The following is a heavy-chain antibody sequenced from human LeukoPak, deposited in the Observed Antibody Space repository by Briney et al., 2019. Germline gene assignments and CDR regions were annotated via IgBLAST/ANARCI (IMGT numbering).Heavy chain of an antibody. V-gene: IGHV3-30*04. J-gene: IGHJ4*02. CDR1: GFTFSSYA. Sequence: GGSLRLSCAASGFTFSSYAMHWVRQAPGKGLEWVAVISYDGSNKYYADSVKGRFTISRDNSKNTPYLQMNSLRAEDTAVYYCARGPGDRGLDYWGQGTLVTVSS. D-gene: IGHD3-10*01. CDR3: ARGPGDRGLDY. CDR2: ISYDGSNK.